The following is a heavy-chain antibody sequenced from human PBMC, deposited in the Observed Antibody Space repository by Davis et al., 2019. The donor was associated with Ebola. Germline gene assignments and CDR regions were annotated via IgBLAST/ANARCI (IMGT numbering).Heavy chain of an antibody. J-gene: IGHJ4*02. Sequence: SETLSLTCTVSGGSISSYYWSWIRQHPGKGLEWIGYIYYSGSTYYNPSLKSRVTISVDTSKNQFSLKLSSVTAADTAVYYCAATGMATITGGDYWGQGTLVTVSS. CDR3: AATGMATITGGDY. V-gene: IGHV4-59*08. D-gene: IGHD5-24*01. CDR2: IYYSGST. CDR1: GGSISSYY.